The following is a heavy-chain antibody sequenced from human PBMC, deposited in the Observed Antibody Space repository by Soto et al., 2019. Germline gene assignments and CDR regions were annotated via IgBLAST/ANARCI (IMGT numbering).Heavy chain of an antibody. J-gene: IGHJ4*02. CDR1: GGSISSGAYY. Sequence: QVQLQESGPGLVKPSQTLSLTCTVSGGSISSGAYYWSWVRQPPGKGLEWIGYIYYSGSTYYNPSLKSRVTISVDTSKNQFSLKLSSVTATDTAVYYCARDNYGDTYYFDYWGQGTLVTDSS. V-gene: IGHV4-30-4*01. D-gene: IGHD4-17*01. CDR3: ARDNYGDTYYFDY. CDR2: IYYSGST.